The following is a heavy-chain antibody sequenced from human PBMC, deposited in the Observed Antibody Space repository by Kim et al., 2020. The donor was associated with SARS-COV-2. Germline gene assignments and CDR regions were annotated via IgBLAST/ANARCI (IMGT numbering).Heavy chain of an antibody. D-gene: IGHD6-6*01. J-gene: IGHJ6*02. V-gene: IGHV4-31*02. Sequence: RPYPNPPPKSRVTISVYTSKNQFSLKLSSGTAADTAVYYCARHRSTDVWGQGTTVTVSS. CDR2: RP. CDR3: ARHRSTDV.